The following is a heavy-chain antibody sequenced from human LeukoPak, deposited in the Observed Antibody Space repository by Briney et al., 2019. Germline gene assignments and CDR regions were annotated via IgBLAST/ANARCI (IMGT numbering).Heavy chain of an antibody. CDR2: INHSGST. Sequence: SETLSLTCAVYGGSFSGYYWSWIRQPPGKGLEWIGEINHSGSTNNNPSLKSRVTISVDTSRNQFSLKLSSVTAADTAVYYCARGLGRDWGQGTLVTVSS. CDR3: ARGLGRD. CDR1: GGSFSGYY. J-gene: IGHJ4*02. V-gene: IGHV4-34*01.